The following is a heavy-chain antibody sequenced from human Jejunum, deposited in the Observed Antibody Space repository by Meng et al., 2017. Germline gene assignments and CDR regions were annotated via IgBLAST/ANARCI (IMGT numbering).Heavy chain of an antibody. J-gene: IGHJ4*02. V-gene: IGHV4-34*01. CDR3: ARALGAYGDSGFAY. D-gene: IGHD4-17*01. Sequence: QVQLQQWGAGLLKPSETLSLTCAVPGGSLKDFYWNWIRQPPGKGLEWIGEISHSGSTNYNPSLKSRVTISVDRSQNQLSLKLTSVSGTDTAVYFCARALGAYGDSGFAYWGQGALVTVSS. CDR2: ISHSGST. CDR1: GGSLKDFY.